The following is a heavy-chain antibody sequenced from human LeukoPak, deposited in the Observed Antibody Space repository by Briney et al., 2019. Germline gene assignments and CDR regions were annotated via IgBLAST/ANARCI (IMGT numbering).Heavy chain of an antibody. Sequence: PSETLSLTCTVSGGSISSYYWSWLRQPAGKGLEWIGRIYTSGSTNYNPSLKSRVTMSVDTSKNQFSLKLSSVTAADTAVYYCARDRRWGIAAAGNVGDYWGQGTLVTVSS. CDR2: IYTSGST. J-gene: IGHJ4*02. V-gene: IGHV4-4*07. CDR1: GGSISSYY. CDR3: ARDRRWGIAAAGNVGDY. D-gene: IGHD6-13*01.